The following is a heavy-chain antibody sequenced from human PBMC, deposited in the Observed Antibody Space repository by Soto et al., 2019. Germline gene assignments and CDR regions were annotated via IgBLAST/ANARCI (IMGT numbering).Heavy chain of an antibody. V-gene: IGHV2-5*02. Sequence: QITLKESGPTLVKPTQTLTLTCTFSGFSLSTSGVGVGWIRQPPGKALEWLAFLYWDDDKRYSPSLKSRLTITNDTYKNQVLLTMTNRDPVDTATYYCARTRGNWGSRGLVDYWGQGTLVTVAS. CDR3: ARTRGNWGSRGLVDY. CDR1: GFSLSTSGVG. J-gene: IGHJ4*02. CDR2: LYWDDDK. D-gene: IGHD7-27*01.